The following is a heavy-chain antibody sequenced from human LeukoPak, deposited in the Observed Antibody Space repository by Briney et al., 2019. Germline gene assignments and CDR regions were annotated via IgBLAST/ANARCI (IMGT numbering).Heavy chain of an antibody. Sequence: SETLSLTCTVSGGSISSHYWSWIRQPPGKGLEWIGYIYYSGSTNYNPSLKSRVTISVDTSKNQFSLKLSSVTAADTAVYYCARAPLEYSSSWYYYYMDVWGKGTTVIVSS. V-gene: IGHV4-59*11. D-gene: IGHD6-6*01. CDR2: IYYSGST. CDR1: GGSISSHY. CDR3: ARAPLEYSSSWYYYYMDV. J-gene: IGHJ6*03.